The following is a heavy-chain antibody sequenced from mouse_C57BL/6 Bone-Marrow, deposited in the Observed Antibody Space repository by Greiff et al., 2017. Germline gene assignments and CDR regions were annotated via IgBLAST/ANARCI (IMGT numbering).Heavy chain of an antibody. J-gene: IGHJ3*01. D-gene: IGHD2-12*01. CDR2: INPNNGGT. Sequence: EVQLVESGPELVKPGASVKIPCKASGYTFTDYNMDWVKQSHGKSLEWIGDINPNNGGTIYNQKFKGKATLTVDKSSSTAYMELRSLTSEDTAVYYCARRAYYSHKGFAYWGQGTLVTVSA. CDR3: ARRAYYSHKGFAY. V-gene: IGHV1-18*01. CDR1: GYTFTDYN.